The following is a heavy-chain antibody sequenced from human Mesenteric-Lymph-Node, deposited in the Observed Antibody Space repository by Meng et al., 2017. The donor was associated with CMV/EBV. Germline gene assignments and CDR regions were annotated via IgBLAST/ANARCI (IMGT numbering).Heavy chain of an antibody. CDR2: IYYSGST. CDR3: ANLGYCSSTSCPHNWFDP. CDR1: GGSISSSSYY. D-gene: IGHD2-2*01. J-gene: IGHJ5*02. V-gene: IGHV4-39*01. Sequence: SETLSLTCTVSGGSISSSSYYWGWIRQPPVKGLEWIGSIYYSGSTYYNPSLKSRVTISVDTSKNQFSLKLSSVTAADTAVYYCANLGYCSSTSCPHNWFDPWGQGTLVTVSS.